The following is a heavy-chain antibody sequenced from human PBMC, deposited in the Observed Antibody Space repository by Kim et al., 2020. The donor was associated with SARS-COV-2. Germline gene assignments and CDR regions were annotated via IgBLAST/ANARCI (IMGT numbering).Heavy chain of an antibody. J-gene: IGHJ6*02. D-gene: IGHD5-18*01. CDR1: GFTFSSYG. Sequence: GGSLRLSCAASGFTFSSYGMHWVRQAPGKGLEWVAVISYDGSNKYYADSVKGRFTISRDNSKNTLYLQMNSLRAEDTAVYYCANSIQIWPYYYYGMDVWGQGTTVTVSS. CDR2: ISYDGSNK. V-gene: IGHV3-30*18. CDR3: ANSIQIWPYYYYGMDV.